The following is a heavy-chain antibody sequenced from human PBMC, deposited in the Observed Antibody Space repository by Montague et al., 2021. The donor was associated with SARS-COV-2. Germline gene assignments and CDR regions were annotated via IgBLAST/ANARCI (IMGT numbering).Heavy chain of an antibody. D-gene: IGHD3-10*01. J-gene: IGHJ4*02. CDR2: IYSSGVT. CDR1: GVSVNSGTNY. Sequence: TLSLTCSVSGVSVNSGTNYWTWIRQQPGKGLEWIGYIYSSGVTYYNPSLRSRVTISLDTSQNRFSLNLSSVTGADTARYYCARDPRVANYFDYWGQGTPVTVSS. CDR3: ARDPRVANYFDY. V-gene: IGHV4-31*03.